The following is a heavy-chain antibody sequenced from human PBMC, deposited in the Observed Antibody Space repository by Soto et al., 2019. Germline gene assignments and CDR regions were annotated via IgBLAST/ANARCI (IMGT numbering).Heavy chain of an antibody. Sequence: PGGSLRLSCAASGFTFSSNAMHWVRQAPGKGLEWVAVIWYDGNNKYFADSVKGRFTISRDNSKNTLYLQMNSLRAEDTAVYYCARGDSSGCPGGHWGQGTLVTVSS. CDR2: IWYDGNNK. V-gene: IGHV3-33*01. D-gene: IGHD6-19*01. CDR1: GFTFSSNA. J-gene: IGHJ4*02. CDR3: ARGDSSGCPGGH.